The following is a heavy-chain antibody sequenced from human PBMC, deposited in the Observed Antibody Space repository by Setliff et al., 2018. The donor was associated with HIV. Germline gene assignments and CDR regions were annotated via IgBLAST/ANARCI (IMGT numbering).Heavy chain of an antibody. J-gene: IGHJ6*03. CDR3: ARGPSLRYFDWLEDPYYYMDV. CDR2: FDPQDGET. Sequence: ASVKVSCTVYGYTLSELSIHWVRQAPGKGLEWMGYFDPQDGETVYAQKFQGRVTLTEDTSTGTAYMELSGLRSEDTAVYYCARGPSLRYFDWLEDPYYYMDVWGKGTTVTVS. CDR1: GYTLSELS. V-gene: IGHV1-24*01. D-gene: IGHD3-9*01.